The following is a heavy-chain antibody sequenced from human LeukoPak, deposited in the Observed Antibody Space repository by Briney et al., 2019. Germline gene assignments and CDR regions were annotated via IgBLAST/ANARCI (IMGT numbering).Heavy chain of an antibody. D-gene: IGHD3-3*01. V-gene: IGHV3-53*01. CDR3: ARDRSGYFQN. CDR1: GFTVSSNF. J-gene: IGHJ1*01. CDR2: MYSDGST. Sequence: GGSLRLSCAASGFTVSSNFMSWVRQAPEKGLEWVSVMYSDGSTYYADSVKGRFTISRDNSKNTVYLQMNSLRVEDTAIYYCARDRSGYFQNWGQGTLVTVSS.